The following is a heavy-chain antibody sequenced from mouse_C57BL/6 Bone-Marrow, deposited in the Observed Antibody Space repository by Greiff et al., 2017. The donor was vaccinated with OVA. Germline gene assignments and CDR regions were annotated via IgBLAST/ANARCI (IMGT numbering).Heavy chain of an antibody. J-gene: IGHJ2*01. CDR3: ARHEAAYYYGSSPLFDY. D-gene: IGHD1-1*01. CDR2: FYPGSGSI. Sequence: QVHVKQSGAELVKPGASVKLSCKASGYTFTEYTIHWVKQRSGQGLEWIGWFYPGSGSIKYNEKFKDKATLTADKSSSTVYMELSRLTSEDSAVYFCARHEAAYYYGSSPLFDYWGQGTTPTVSS. V-gene: IGHV1-62-2*01. CDR1: GYTFTEYT.